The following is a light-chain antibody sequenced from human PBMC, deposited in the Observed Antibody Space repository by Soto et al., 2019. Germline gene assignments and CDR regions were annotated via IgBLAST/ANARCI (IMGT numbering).Light chain of an antibody. Sequence: QLVLTQSPSASASLGASVKRTCTLSSGYSTYAIAWHQQQSEKGPRFLMKINYDGTHSKGDGFFDRFSGSSSGAERHLTISSLQSEDEADSYCQSLGTGIQVFGGGTKLNVL. J-gene: IGLJ3*02. V-gene: IGLV4-69*01. CDR3: QSLGTGIQV. CDR1: SGYSTYA. CDR2: INYDGTH.